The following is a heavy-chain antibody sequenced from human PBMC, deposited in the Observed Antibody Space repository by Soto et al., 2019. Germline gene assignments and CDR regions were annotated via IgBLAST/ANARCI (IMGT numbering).Heavy chain of an antibody. CDR2: INPSGGST. V-gene: IGHV1-46*01. D-gene: IGHD3-22*01. J-gene: IGHJ6*02. Sequence: ASVKVSCKASGYTFTSYYMHWVRQAPGQGLEWMGIINPSGGSTSYAQKFQGRVTMTRDTSTSTVYMELSSLRSEDTAVYYCARRLRYYDSSGFYCYYGMDVWGQGTTVTVSS. CDR3: ARRLRYYDSSGFYCYYGMDV. CDR1: GYTFTSYY.